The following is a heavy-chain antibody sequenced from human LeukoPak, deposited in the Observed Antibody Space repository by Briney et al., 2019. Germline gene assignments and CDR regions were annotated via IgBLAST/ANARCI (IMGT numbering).Heavy chain of an antibody. CDR1: GFTFSSYS. D-gene: IGHD5/OR15-5a*01. Sequence: GGSLRLSCAASGFTFSSYSMNWVRQAPGKGLEWVSYISSSSSTIYYADSVKGRFTISRDNAKNSLYLQMNSLRAEDTAVYYCARLRSATVSTSGVGGDYSYYGMDVWGQGTTVTVSS. CDR3: ARLRSATVSTSGVGGDYSYYGMDV. V-gene: IGHV3-48*04. J-gene: IGHJ6*02. CDR2: ISSSSSTI.